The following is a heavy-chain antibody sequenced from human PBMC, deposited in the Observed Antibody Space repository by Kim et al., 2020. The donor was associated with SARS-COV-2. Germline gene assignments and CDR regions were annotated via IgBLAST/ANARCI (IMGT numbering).Heavy chain of an antibody. D-gene: IGHD6-19*01. Sequence: SVKVSCKASGGTFSSYAISWVRQAPGQGLEWMGRIIPILGIANYAQKFQGRVTITADKSTSTAYMELSSLRSEDTAVYYCARLDGSYSSGTNWFDPWGQGTLVTVSS. CDR1: GGTFSSYA. J-gene: IGHJ5*02. CDR3: ARLDGSYSSGTNWFDP. V-gene: IGHV1-69*04. CDR2: IIPILGIA.